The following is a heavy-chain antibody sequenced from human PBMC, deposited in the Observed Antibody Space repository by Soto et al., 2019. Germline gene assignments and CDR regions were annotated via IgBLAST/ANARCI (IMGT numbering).Heavy chain of an antibody. J-gene: IGHJ4*02. D-gene: IGHD3-16*01. V-gene: IGHV3-23*01. Sequence: EVQLLESGGGLVQPGGSLRLSCAASGFTFSSYAMSWVRQAPGKGLEWVSAISGSGGSTYYADSVKGRFTISRDNSKNTRYLQMNSLRDEDAAVYYCAKAPVDYVWGSYDYWGQGTLVTVSS. CDR1: GFTFSSYA. CDR3: AKAPVDYVWGSYDY. CDR2: ISGSGGST.